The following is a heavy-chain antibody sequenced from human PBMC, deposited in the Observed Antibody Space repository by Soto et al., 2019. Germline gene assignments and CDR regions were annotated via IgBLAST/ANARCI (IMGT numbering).Heavy chain of an antibody. CDR2: IIPIFGTA. CDR3: ARNGGNHCGGVDY. CDR1: GGTFSSYS. V-gene: IGHV1-69*01. D-gene: IGHD2-8*01. Sequence: QVQLVQSGAEVKKPGSSVKVSCKASGGTFSSYSINWVRQAPGQGLEWMGEIIPIFGTANYVQKGQGRVTSTTAASTSTTYMEPSSMRSEDTAVYYCARNGGNHCGGVDYWGEETMVTASS. J-gene: IGHJ4*02.